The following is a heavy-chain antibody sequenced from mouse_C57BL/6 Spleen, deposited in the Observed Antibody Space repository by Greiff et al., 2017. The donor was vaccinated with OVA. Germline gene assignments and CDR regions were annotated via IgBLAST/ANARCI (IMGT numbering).Heavy chain of an antibody. CDR3: ARPGDGYYGWFAY. D-gene: IGHD2-3*01. V-gene: IGHV5-17*01. J-gene: IGHJ3*01. CDR2: ISSGSSTI. Sequence: EVNVVESGGGLVKPGGSLKLSCAASGFTFSDYGMHWVRQAPEKGLEWVAYISSGSSTIYYADTVKGRFTISRDNAKNTLFLQMTSLRSEDTAMYYCARPGDGYYGWFAYWGQGTLVTVSA. CDR1: GFTFSDYG.